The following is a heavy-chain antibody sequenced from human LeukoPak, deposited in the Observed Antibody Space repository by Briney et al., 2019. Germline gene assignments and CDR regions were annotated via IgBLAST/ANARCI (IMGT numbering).Heavy chain of an antibody. V-gene: IGHV1-2*02. CDR2: INPNSGGT. CDR1: GYTFTGYY. CDR3: ARKLNCYGSGNTAPFDP. D-gene: IGHD3-10*01. Sequence: ASVKVSCKASGYTFTGYYMHWVRQAPGQGLEWMGWINPNSGGTNYAQKFQGRVTMTRDTSISTAYMELSRLRSDDTAVYYCARKLNCYGSGNTAPFDPWGQGTLVTVSS. J-gene: IGHJ5*02.